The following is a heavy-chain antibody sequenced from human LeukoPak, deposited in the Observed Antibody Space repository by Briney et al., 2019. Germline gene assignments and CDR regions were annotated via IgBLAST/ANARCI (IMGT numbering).Heavy chain of an antibody. Sequence: ASVKVSCKASGGTFSSYAISWVRQAPGQGLEWMGWISAYNGNTNYAQKLQGRVTMTTDTSTSTAYMELRSLRSDDTAVYYCARDGNYYDSSGYYRVDYWGQGTLVTVSS. J-gene: IGHJ4*02. CDR2: ISAYNGNT. D-gene: IGHD3-22*01. CDR3: ARDGNYYDSSGYYRVDY. V-gene: IGHV1-18*01. CDR1: GGTFSSYA.